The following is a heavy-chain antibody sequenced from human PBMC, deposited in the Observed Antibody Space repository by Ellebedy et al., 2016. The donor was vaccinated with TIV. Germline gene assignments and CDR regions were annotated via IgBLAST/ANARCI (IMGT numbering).Heavy chain of an antibody. V-gene: IGHV3-33*01. CDR1: GFTFSSFG. D-gene: IGHD6-19*01. CDR2: IWYDGSTQ. J-gene: IGHJ4*02. Sequence: GESLKISCEASGFTFSSFGMHWVRQAPGKGLEWVAVIWYDGSTQYSADSVKGRFTISRYNSKNTLFLQMNGLITEDTAVYYCARDRAGIEVAAYFDYWGQGTLVTVSS. CDR3: ARDRAGIEVAAYFDY.